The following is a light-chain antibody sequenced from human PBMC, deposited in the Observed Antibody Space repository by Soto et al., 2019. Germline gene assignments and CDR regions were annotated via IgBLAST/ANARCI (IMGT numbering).Light chain of an antibody. Sequence: EIVLTQSPATLSLSPGERATLSCRASQSINNYLPWYQQKPAQAPRLLIYDASNRATGIPARFSGSGSGTDFTLTISSLEPEDFAVYYCLRRTDWPPLLTFGPGTKVDIK. CDR2: DAS. V-gene: IGKV3-11*01. CDR3: LRRTDWPPLLT. CDR1: QSINNY. J-gene: IGKJ3*01.